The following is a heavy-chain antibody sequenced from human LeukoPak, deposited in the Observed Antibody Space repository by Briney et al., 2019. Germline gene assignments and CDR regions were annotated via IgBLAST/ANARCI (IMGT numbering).Heavy chain of an antibody. CDR2: ISWNSGTI. CDR3: AKDVTGTGAFDI. D-gene: IGHD1-7*01. V-gene: IGHV3-9*01. Sequence: PGRSLRLSCAASGFTFDDYAMHWVRQAPGKGLEWVSGISWNSGTIGYADSVKGRFTISRDTAKNSLYLQMHSLRAEDTAFYFCAKDVTGTGAFDIWGQGTMVTVSS. J-gene: IGHJ3*02. CDR1: GFTFDDYA.